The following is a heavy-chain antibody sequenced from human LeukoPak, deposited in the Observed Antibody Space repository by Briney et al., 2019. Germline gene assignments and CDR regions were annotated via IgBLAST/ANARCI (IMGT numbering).Heavy chain of an antibody. CDR2: ISHSGST. J-gene: IGHJ6*02. CDR1: GGSISSSNW. D-gene: IGHD3-10*01. CDR3: ARVIITMVRGVYYYYYGMDV. V-gene: IGHV4-4*02. Sequence: SETLSITCAAPGGSISSSNWWSWVRPPPGKGLEWIGGISHSGSTNYNPSLKSRVTISVDTSKNQFSLKLSSVTAADTAVYYCARVIITMVRGVYYYYYGMDVWGQGTTVTVSS.